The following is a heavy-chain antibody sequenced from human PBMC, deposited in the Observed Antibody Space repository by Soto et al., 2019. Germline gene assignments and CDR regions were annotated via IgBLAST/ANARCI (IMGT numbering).Heavy chain of an antibody. CDR2: IKYDGSEE. Sequence: GGSLRLSWVVSGFSFSSVWMTWVRQAPGKGLECVANIKYDGSEEYYVDSVKGRFTISRDNAKNSLYLQMNSLRDEDSAVYYCVTDLNWQGHWGQGTLVTV. V-gene: IGHV3-7*01. J-gene: IGHJ4*02. CDR1: GFSFSSVW. CDR3: VTDLNWQGH.